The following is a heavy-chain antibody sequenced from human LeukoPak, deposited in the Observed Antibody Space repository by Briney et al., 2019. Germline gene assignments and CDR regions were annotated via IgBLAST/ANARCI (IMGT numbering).Heavy chain of an antibody. D-gene: IGHD3-16*01. CDR1: GFTFSSYA. CDR2: ISGSGGST. CDR3: ARRRLGESYFDY. Sequence: GGSLRLSCAASGFTFSSYAMSWVRQAPGKGLEWVSAISGSGGSTYYADSVKGRFTISRDNAKNSLYLQMNSLRAEDTALYYCARRRLGESYFDYWGQGTLVTVSS. V-gene: IGHV3-23*01. J-gene: IGHJ4*02.